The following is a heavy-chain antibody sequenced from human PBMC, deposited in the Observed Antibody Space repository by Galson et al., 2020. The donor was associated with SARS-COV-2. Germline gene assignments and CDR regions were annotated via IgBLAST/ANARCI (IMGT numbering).Heavy chain of an antibody. CDR3: AKDSEDCNGSNCDDYYFFAMDV. CDR1: GFTFITYG. CDR2: ISFDESEK. D-gene: IGHD2-2*01. V-gene: IGHV3-30*18. J-gene: IGHJ6*02. Sequence: GGSLRLSCAASGFTFITYGIHWVRQAPGKGLEWVAFISFDESEKYYADSVKGRFSVSRDNSNNTLFLQMNSLRAEDSAIYYCAKDSEDCNGSNCDDYYFFAMDVSGQGTTVAV.